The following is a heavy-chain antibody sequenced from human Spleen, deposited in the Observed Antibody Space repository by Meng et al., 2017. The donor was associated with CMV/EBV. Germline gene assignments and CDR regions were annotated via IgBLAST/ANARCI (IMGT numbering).Heavy chain of an antibody. CDR1: GVSVSSASYY. CDR2: IYSSRGT. D-gene: IGHD3-10*01. CDR3: ARLPTVRGFGDWFDP. Sequence: GVSVSSASYYLGWIRQPPGKGLEWFGYIYSSRGTNSNPSLKSRVTMSVDTSKNQFSLKVPSVTAADTAVYFCARLPTVRGFGDWFDPWGQGTLVTVSS. J-gene: IGHJ5*02. V-gene: IGHV4-61*07.